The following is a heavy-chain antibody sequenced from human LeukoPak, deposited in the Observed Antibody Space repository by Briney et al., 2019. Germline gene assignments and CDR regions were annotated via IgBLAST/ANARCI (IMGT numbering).Heavy chain of an antibody. Sequence: PSETLSLTCTVSGGSISSGGYYWSWIRQPPGKGLQWIASIYYSGNTYYNPSLRSRVTISRDTSKNQFFLTLTSVTAADTAVYFCARRPGSYESGHGDDNWGQGILVTVSS. J-gene: IGHJ4*02. CDR2: IYYSGNT. CDR3: ARRPGSYESGHGDDN. D-gene: IGHD3-3*01. V-gene: IGHV4-39*01. CDR1: GGSISSGGYY.